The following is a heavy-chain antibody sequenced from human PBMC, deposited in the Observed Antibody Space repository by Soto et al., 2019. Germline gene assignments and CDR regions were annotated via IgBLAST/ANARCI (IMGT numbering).Heavy chain of an antibody. D-gene: IGHD3-9*01. V-gene: IGHV3-30-3*01. Sequence: QVRLVESGGGVVQPGRSLRLSCAASGFTFSSYAMHWVRQAPGKGLEWVAVISYDGSNKYYADSVKGRFTISRDNSKNTLYLQMNSLRAEDTAVYYCARGPTIYDILTGLESLDYWGQGTLVTVSS. CDR3: ARGPTIYDILTGLESLDY. J-gene: IGHJ4*02. CDR2: ISYDGSNK. CDR1: GFTFSSYA.